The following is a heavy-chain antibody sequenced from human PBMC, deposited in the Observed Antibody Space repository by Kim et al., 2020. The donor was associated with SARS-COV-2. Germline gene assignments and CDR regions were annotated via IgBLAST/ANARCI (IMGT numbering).Heavy chain of an antibody. D-gene: IGHD3-22*01. CDR3: AKDRTIVVPTGGYFDY. CDR1: GFTFNNYA. V-gene: IGHV3-23*01. J-gene: IGHJ4*02. Sequence: GGSLRLSCAASGFTFNNYAMSWVRQAPGKGLEWVSAISGSHGSTYYADSVKGRFTISRDNSKNTLYLQMNSLRADDTAVYYCAKDRTIVVPTGGYFDYWGQGTLVTVSS. CDR2: ISGSHGST.